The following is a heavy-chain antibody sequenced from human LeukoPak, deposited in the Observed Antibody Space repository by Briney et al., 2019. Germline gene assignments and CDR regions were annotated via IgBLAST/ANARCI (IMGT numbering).Heavy chain of an antibody. D-gene: IGHD3-10*01. Sequence: PGRSLRLSCAASVFIFSTHGMHWVRQAPGKGLEWVSLISYDGSTKYYADSVEGRFTISRDNSKSTLYLQLNSLRVEDTAVYYYAKDRQFYGAGTYYNLDYWGQGTLVTVSS. J-gene: IGHJ4*02. CDR3: AKDRQFYGAGTYYNLDY. CDR1: VFIFSTHG. V-gene: IGHV3-30*18. CDR2: ISYDGSTK.